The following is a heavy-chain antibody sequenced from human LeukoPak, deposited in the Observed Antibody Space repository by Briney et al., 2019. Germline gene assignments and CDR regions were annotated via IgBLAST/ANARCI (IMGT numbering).Heavy chain of an antibody. CDR1: GFTFDEYG. D-gene: IGHD6-19*01. CDR3: ARVNGIAVAYFDY. V-gene: IGHV3-20*04. Sequence: GGSLRLSCAASGFTFDEYGMSWVRQAPGKGLEWVSGIHWNDGSTSYADSVKGRFTISRDNAKNSLFLQMNSLRAEDTAVYYCARVNGIAVAYFDYWGREPWSPSPQ. CDR2: IHWNDGST. J-gene: IGHJ4*02.